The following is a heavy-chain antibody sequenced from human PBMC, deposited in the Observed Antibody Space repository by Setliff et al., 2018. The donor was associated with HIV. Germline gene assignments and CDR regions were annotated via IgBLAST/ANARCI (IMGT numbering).Heavy chain of an antibody. CDR1: GGTFSNYA. CDR3: ARGHYFKDV. Sequence: SCKASGGTFSNYAMSWVRQAPGKGLEWVSGISGSAGTTYYVDSVKGRFTISRDNAKNSLYLQMNSLRAEDTAVYHCARGHYFKDVWGQGTTVTVSS. D-gene: IGHD3-22*01. V-gene: IGHV3-23*01. CDR2: ISGSAGTT. J-gene: IGHJ6*02.